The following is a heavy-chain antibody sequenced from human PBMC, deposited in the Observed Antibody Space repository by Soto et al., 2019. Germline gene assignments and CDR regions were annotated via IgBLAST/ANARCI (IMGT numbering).Heavy chain of an antibody. Sequence: SETLSLTCTVSGGSISTSDYHWGWIRQPPGRGLEWIGSIYYRGATYYNVSLKSRLAISIDTSNNQFSLKLTSLTAADTAVFYCVRTKNDFSSGYIVDNWGQGTLVTVSS. J-gene: IGHJ4*02. V-gene: IGHV4-39*01. CDR1: GGSISTSDYH. CDR3: VRTKNDFSSGYIVDN. D-gene: IGHD3-3*01. CDR2: IYYRGAT.